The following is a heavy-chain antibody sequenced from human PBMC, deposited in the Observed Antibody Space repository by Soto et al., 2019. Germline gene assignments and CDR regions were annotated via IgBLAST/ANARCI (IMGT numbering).Heavy chain of an antibody. CDR1: GYTFTSYD. J-gene: IGHJ3*02. D-gene: IGHD6-19*01. V-gene: IGHV1-8*01. CDR3: ARSLSIAVAGTGDAFDI. CDR2: MNPNSGNT. Sequence: GASVKVSCKASGYTFTSYDINWVRQATGQGLEWMGWMNPNSGNTGYAQKLQGRVTMTTDTSTSTAYMELRSLRSDDTAVYYCARSLSIAVAGTGDAFDIWGQGTMATVSS.